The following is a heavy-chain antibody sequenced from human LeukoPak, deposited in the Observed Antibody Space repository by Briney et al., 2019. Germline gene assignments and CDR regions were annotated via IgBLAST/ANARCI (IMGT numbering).Heavy chain of an antibody. D-gene: IGHD6-13*01. V-gene: IGHV4-4*02. J-gene: IGHJ3*02. CDR1: GGSISSSNW. CDR2: IYHSGST. Sequence: SETLSLTCAVSGGSISSSNWWSWVRQPPGKGLEWIGEIYHSGSTNYNPSLKSRVTISVDKSKNQFSLKLSSVTAADTAVYYCAGLRTAAGTLSAFDIWGQGIMVTVSS. CDR3: AGLRTAAGTLSAFDI.